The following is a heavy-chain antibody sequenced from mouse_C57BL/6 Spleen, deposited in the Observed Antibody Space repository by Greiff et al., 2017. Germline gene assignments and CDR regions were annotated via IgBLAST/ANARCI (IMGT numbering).Heavy chain of an antibody. J-gene: IGHJ2*01. V-gene: IGHV5-9*01. CDR3: ARHWDWDPFDD. CDR2: ISGGGGNT. CDR1: GFTFSSYT. D-gene: IGHD4-1*01. Sequence: EVQGVESGGGLVKPGGSLKLSCAASGFTFSSYTMSWVRQTPEKRLEWVATISGGGGNTYYPDSVKGGFTISRDNAKNTLYLQMSSLRSEDTALYYCARHWDWDPFDDWGQGTTLTVSS.